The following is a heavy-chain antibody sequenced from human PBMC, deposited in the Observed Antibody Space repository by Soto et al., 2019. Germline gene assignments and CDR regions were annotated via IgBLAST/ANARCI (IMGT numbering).Heavy chain of an antibody. CDR3: SRGILV. J-gene: IGHJ4*02. Sequence: QVQLQESGPGLVKPSLTLSLTCTVSGGSINSGGYCWSWIRQHPGKGLDWIGCISYGGSTSYNPSRKRRVTVSVDTSKNQSSLKLTSVTAADAVVYSCSRGILVWGQGALITVSS. CDR1: GGSINSGGYC. D-gene: IGHD2-8*02. CDR2: ISYGGST. V-gene: IGHV4-31*03.